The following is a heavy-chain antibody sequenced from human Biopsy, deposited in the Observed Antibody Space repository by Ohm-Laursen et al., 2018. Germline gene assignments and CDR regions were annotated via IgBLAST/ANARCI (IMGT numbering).Heavy chain of an antibody. CDR3: ARHDRSGYWGLDY. V-gene: IGHV4-4*08. CDR1: GGSLNNHY. J-gene: IGHJ4*02. D-gene: IGHD3-22*01. Sequence: PSETLSLTCSVSGGSLNNHYWSWIRQSPGKGLEWLAYIYSSGRTNYNPSLKSRITLSVDPSKNSLSLKVTSVTATDTAMYYCARHDRSGYWGLDYWGQGALVTVSA. CDR2: IYSSGRT.